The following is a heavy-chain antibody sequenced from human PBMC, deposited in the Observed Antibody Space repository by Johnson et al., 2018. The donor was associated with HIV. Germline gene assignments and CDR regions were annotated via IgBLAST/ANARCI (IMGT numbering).Heavy chain of an antibody. D-gene: IGHD3-16*01. Sequence: QVQLVESGGGVVQPERSLRLSCAASGFTFSSYAMHWVRQAPGKGLEWVACISYDGSNKHYAGSVKGRLTISRDNSKNTLYLQMGSLRAEDMAVYYCARGQGGAIPHDAFDIWGQGTMVTVSS. CDR3: ARGQGGAIPHDAFDI. CDR1: GFTFSSYA. J-gene: IGHJ3*02. V-gene: IGHV3-30*14. CDR2: ISYDGSNK.